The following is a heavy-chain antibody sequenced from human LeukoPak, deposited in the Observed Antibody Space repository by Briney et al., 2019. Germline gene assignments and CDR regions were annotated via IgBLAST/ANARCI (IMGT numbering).Heavy chain of an antibody. CDR1: GGSVNSGAYY. CDR2: IFFTGRT. D-gene: IGHD3-10*01. CDR3: ARDRASGMDY. Sequence: SQTQSLTCTVSGGSVNSGAYYWSWIRQFPGKGLEWIGQIFFTGRTDYNPSLKSRLAISIDTSRDQFSLELSSVSAADTATYYCARDRASGMDYWGQGILVTVSS. V-gene: IGHV4-31*03. J-gene: IGHJ4*02.